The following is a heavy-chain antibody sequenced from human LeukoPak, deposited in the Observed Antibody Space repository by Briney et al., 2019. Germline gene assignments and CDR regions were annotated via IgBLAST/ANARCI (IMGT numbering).Heavy chain of an antibody. Sequence: GGSLRLSCAASGFTYTSYAMSWVRQAPGKGLEWVSAITTSGGSTYYADSVKGRFTISRDNAKNTLHLQMNSLRDEDTAIYYCARQWELGFYFDYWGQGTLVTVSS. J-gene: IGHJ4*02. V-gene: IGHV3-23*01. CDR1: GFTYTSYA. CDR3: ARQWELGFYFDY. CDR2: ITTSGGST. D-gene: IGHD1-26*01.